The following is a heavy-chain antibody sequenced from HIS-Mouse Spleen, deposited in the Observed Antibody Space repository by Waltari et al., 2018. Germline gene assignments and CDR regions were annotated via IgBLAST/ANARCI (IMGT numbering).Heavy chain of an antibody. J-gene: IGHJ5*02. D-gene: IGHD5-12*01. Sequence: EVQLVESGGGLVQPGGSLRLHCPASGFTFSSIWIVWVRQAPGKGLEWVANIKQDGSGKYYVDSVKGRFTISRDNAKNSLYLQMNSLRAEDTAVYYCARERRGPGWFDPWGQGTLVTVSS. CDR3: ARERRGPGWFDP. CDR2: IKQDGSGK. CDR1: GFTFSSIW. V-gene: IGHV3-7*01.